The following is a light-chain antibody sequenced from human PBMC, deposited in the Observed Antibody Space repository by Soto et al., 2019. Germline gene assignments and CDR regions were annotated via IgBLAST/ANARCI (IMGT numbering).Light chain of an antibody. Sequence: QSVLTQPASVSGSPRQSITISCTGTSSDVGSYTLVSWYQQHPGKAPKLMIYEGSKRPLGVSNRFSGSKSGNTASLTISGLQAEDEADYYCCSYAGSDTWVFGGGTKLTVL. V-gene: IGLV2-23*01. CDR1: SSDVGSYTL. J-gene: IGLJ3*02. CDR2: EGS. CDR3: CSYAGSDTWV.